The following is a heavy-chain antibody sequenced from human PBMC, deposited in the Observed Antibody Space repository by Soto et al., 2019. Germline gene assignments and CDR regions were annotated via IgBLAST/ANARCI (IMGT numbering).Heavy chain of an antibody. CDR3: ARGEYGDSWYYGMDV. Sequence: QVQLQQWGAGLLKPSETLSLTCAVYGGSFSGYYWSWIRQPPGKGLEWIGEINHSGSTNYNPSLKSRVTISVDTSKNKFSLKMSYVTAADTAVYYCARGEYGDSWYYGMDVWGQGTTVTVS. D-gene: IGHD4-17*01. J-gene: IGHJ6*02. CDR2: INHSGST. CDR1: GGSFSGYY. V-gene: IGHV4-34*01.